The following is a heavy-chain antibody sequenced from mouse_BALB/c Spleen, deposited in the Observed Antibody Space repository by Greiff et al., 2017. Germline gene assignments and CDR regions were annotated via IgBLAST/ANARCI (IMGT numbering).Heavy chain of an antibody. CDR1: GFTFSSYG. CDR2: INSNGGST. CDR3: ARMYYYGSSWYFGV. Sequence: DVMLVESGGGLVQPGGSLKLSCAASGFTFSSYGMSWVRQTPDKRLELVATINSNGGSTYYPDSVKGRFTISRDNAKNTLYLQMSSLKSEDTAMYYCARMYYYGSSWYFGVWGAGTTVTVSS. D-gene: IGHD1-1*01. J-gene: IGHJ1*01. V-gene: IGHV5-6-3*01.